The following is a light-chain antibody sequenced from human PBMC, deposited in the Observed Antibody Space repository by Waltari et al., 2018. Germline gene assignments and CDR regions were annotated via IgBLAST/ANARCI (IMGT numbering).Light chain of an antibody. J-gene: IGKJ1*01. CDR2: AAS. V-gene: IGKV1-39*01. CDR3: RQSYSSPRT. Sequence: DIQMTQSPSSLSASVGDRVTISCRPSQSIRNFLNWYQQKPGKAPKLLIYAASNLQSGVPSRFSGSGSGTDFTLTISSLQPEDFATYYCRQSYSSPRTFGQGTKVEIK. CDR1: QSIRNF.